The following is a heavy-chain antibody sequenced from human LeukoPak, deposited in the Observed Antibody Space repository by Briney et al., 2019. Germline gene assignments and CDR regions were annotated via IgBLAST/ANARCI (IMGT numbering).Heavy chain of an antibody. CDR3: ATLGSGWYYFDY. CDR2: FDPEDGET. Sequence: GASVKVSCKVSGYTLTELSMHWVRQAPGKGLEWMGGFDPEDGETIYAQKFQGRVTMTEDTSTDTAYMELSSLRSEDTAVYYCATLGSGWYYFDYRGQGTLVTVSS. V-gene: IGHV1-24*01. CDR1: GYTLTELS. J-gene: IGHJ4*02. D-gene: IGHD6-19*01.